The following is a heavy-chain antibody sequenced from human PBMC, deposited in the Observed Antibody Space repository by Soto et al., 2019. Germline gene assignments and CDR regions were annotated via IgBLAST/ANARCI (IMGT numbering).Heavy chain of an antibody. J-gene: IGHJ6*02. CDR2: ISYDGSNK. CDR1: GFTFSSYG. Sequence: GSLRLSCAASGFTFSSYGIHWVRQAPGKGLEWVAVISYDGSNKYYADSVKGRFTISRDNSKNTLYLQMNSLRAEDTAVYYCAKGYYYYYYGMDVWGQGTTVTVSS. V-gene: IGHV3-30*18. CDR3: AKGYYYYYYGMDV.